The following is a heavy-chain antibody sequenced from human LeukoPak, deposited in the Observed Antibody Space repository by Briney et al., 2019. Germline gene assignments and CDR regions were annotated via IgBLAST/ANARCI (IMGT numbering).Heavy chain of an antibody. CDR2: ISGRSSTI. V-gene: IGHV3-48*01. Sequence: GGSLRLSCASSAFTFSDYSMNWVRQAPGKGLERVSYISGRSSTIYYADSVKGRFTISRDNAKNSMYLQMNSLRAEDTAVYYCARDRIKSVSYYFDYWGQGTLVTVSS. D-gene: IGHD1-26*01. CDR1: AFTFSDYS. CDR3: ARDRIKSVSYYFDY. J-gene: IGHJ4*02.